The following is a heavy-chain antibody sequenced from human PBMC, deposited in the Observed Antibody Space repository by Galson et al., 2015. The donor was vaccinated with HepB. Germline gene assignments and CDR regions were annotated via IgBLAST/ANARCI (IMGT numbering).Heavy chain of an antibody. V-gene: IGHV5-10-1*01. CDR2: IDPSDSYT. J-gene: IGHJ6*02. CDR3: ARHEGSSSWNYYYYGMDV. D-gene: IGHD6-13*01. CDR1: GYSFTSYW. Sequence: QSGAEVKKPGESLRISYKGSGYSFTSYWISWVRQMPGKGLEWMGRIDPSDSYTNYSPSFQGHVTISADKSISTAYLQWSSLKASDTAMYYCARHEGSSSWNYYYYGMDVWGQGTTVTVSS.